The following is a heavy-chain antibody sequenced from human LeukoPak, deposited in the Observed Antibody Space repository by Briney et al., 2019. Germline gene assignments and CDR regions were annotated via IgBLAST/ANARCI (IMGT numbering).Heavy chain of an antibody. CDR3: GKTTVGYGSGQKPAWPVDY. V-gene: IGHV3-23*01. CDR2: IFGSGGSP. Sequence: PGGSLRLSCEASGFTFGSHAMYWVRQAPGKGLEWAAGIFGSGGSPHYADPVKGRFTISRDNSRNTVYLQINSLRAEDTAVYYCGKTTVGYGSGQKPAWPVDYWGQGTLVTVSS. J-gene: IGHJ4*02. CDR1: GFTFGSHA. D-gene: IGHD6-19*01.